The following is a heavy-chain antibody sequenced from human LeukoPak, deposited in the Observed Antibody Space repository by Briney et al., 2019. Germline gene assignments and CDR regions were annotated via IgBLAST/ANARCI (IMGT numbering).Heavy chain of an antibody. CDR3: AKDRSQYFDY. CDR2: ISYDGSNK. D-gene: IGHD1-26*01. Sequence: GGSLRLSCAASGFTFSSYAMHWVRQAPGKGLEWVAVISYDGSNKYYADSVKGRFTISRDNSKNTLYLQMNSLRAEDTAVYYCAKDRSQYFDYWGQGTLVTVSS. CDR1: GFTFSSYA. V-gene: IGHV3-30*04. J-gene: IGHJ4*02.